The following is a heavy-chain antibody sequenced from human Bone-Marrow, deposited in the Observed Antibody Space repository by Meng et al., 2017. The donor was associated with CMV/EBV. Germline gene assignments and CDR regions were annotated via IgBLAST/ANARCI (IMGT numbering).Heavy chain of an antibody. CDR1: GGSISSYY. CDR3: ARNTLYYDFWSGYYDYYGMDV. D-gene: IGHD3-3*01. J-gene: IGHJ6*02. CDR2: IYTSGST. V-gene: IGHV4-4*07. Sequence: SETLSLTCTVSGGSISSYYWSWIRQPAGKGLEWIGRIYTSGSTNYNPSLKSRVTMSVDTSKNQFSLKLSSVTAADTAVYYCARNTLYYDFWSGYYDYYGMDVWGQGTTVTVSS.